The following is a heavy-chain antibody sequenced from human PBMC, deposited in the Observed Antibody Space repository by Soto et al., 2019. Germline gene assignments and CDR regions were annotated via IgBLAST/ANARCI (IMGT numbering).Heavy chain of an antibody. V-gene: IGHV3-30*18. Sequence: QVQLVESGGGVVQPGRSLRLSCAASGFTFSSYGMHWVRQAPGKGMEWVAVISYDGSNKYYADSVKGRFTISRDNSKNTLYLRMNSLRAEDTAVYCCANVVVAATGFDYWGQGTLVTVAS. CDR1: GFTFSSYG. CDR3: ANVVVAATGFDY. J-gene: IGHJ4*02. D-gene: IGHD2-15*01. CDR2: ISYDGSNK.